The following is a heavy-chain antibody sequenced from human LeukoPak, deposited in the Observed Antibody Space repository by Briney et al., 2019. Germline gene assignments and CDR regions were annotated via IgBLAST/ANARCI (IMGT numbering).Heavy chain of an antibody. CDR2: IIPIFGTA. V-gene: IGHV1-69*05. J-gene: IGHJ6*03. CDR3: ARSRQLLYYYYYYMDV. CDR1: GGTFSSYA. D-gene: IGHD2-2*01. Sequence: SVKVSCKASGGTFSSYAISWVRQAPGQGLEWMGGIIPIFGTANYAQKFQGRVTITTDESTSTAYMELGSLRSEDTAVYYCARSRQLLYYYYYYMDVWGKGTTVTVSS.